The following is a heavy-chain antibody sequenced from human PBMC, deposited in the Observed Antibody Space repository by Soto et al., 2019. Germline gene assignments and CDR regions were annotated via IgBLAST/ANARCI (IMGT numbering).Heavy chain of an antibody. D-gene: IGHD6-13*01. CDR1: GFTFSSYG. CDR3: ARSIAAAGSFGPYYYYGMDV. Sequence: QVQLVESGGGVVQPGRSLRLSCAASGFTFSSYGMHWVRQAPGKGLEWVAVIWYDGSNKYYADSVKGRFTISRDNSKNTLSLQMNSLRAEATAVYYCARSIAAAGSFGPYYYYGMDVWGQGTTVTVSS. V-gene: IGHV3-33*01. CDR2: IWYDGSNK. J-gene: IGHJ6*02.